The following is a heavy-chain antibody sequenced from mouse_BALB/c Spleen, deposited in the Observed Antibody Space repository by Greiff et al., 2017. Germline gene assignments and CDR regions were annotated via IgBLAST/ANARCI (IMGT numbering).Heavy chain of an antibody. CDR3: ARGSGYDY. CDR1: GYTFTDYN. D-gene: IGHD1-3*01. V-gene: IGHV1-18*01. J-gene: IGHJ2*01. Sequence: VQLKESGPELVKPGASVKIPCKASGYTFTDYNMDWVKQSHGKSLEWIGDINPNNGGTIYNQKFKGKATLTVDKSSITAYMELRSLTSEDTSVYYCARGSGYDYWGQGTTLTVSS. CDR2: INPNNGGT.